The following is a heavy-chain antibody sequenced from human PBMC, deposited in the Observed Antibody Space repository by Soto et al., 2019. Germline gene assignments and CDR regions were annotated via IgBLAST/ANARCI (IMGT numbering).Heavy chain of an antibody. D-gene: IGHD2-2*01. Sequence: GGSLRLSCAASGFTFSSYGMHWVRQAPGKGLEWVAVIWYDGSNKYYADSVKGRFTISRDNSKNTLYLQMNSLRAEDTAVYYCARGYCSSTSCQDWFDPWGQGTLVTVSS. CDR1: GFTFSSYG. V-gene: IGHV3-33*01. J-gene: IGHJ5*02. CDR2: IWYDGSNK. CDR3: ARGYCSSTSCQDWFDP.